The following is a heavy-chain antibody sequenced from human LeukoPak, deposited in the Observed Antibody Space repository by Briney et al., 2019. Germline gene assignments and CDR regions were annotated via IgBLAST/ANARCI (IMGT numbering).Heavy chain of an antibody. J-gene: IGHJ4*02. D-gene: IGHD2-8*01. V-gene: IGHV1-8*01. CDR2: MNPNSGNT. Sequence: ASVKVSCKASGYTFTSYDINWVRQATGQGLEWMGWMNPNSGNTGYAQKFQGRVTMTRNTSLSTDYKELRRQRSEDTAVYYCARGRYCTNGVCYTRPPFDYWGQGTLVTVSS. CDR1: GYTFTSYD. CDR3: ARGRYCTNGVCYTRPPFDY.